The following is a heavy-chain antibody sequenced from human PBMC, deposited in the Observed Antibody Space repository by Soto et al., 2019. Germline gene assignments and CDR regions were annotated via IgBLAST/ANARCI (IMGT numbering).Heavy chain of an antibody. J-gene: IGHJ4*02. CDR2: ISSSSSYI. V-gene: IGHV3-21*01. D-gene: IGHD3-10*01. CDR1: GFTFSSYS. Sequence: PGGSLRLSCAASGFTFSSYSMNWVRQAPGKGLEWVSSISSSSSYIYYADSVKGRFTISRDNAKNSLYLQMNSLRAEDTAVYYCAHYGSGSYSRLRWGQGTLVTVSS. CDR3: AHYGSGSYSRLR.